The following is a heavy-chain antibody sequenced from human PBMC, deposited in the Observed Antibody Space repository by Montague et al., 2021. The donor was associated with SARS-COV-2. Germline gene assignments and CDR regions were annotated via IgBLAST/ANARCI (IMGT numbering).Heavy chain of an antibody. J-gene: IGHJ4*02. CDR3: AHRRPGSGSYYFDY. D-gene: IGHD3-10*01. Sequence: PALVKPTQTLTLTCTFSGFSLSTSGVGVGWIRQPPGKALEWLALIYWDDDKRYSPSLKSRLTITKDTSKNQEVLTMTNMDPVDTATYYCAHRRPGSGSYYFDYWGQGTLVTVSS. CDR1: GFSLSTSGVG. CDR2: IYWDDDK. V-gene: IGHV2-5*02.